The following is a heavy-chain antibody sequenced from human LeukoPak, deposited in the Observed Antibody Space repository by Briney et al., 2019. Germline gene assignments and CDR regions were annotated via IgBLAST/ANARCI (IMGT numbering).Heavy chain of an antibody. CDR3: AKDQGLLDP. J-gene: IGHJ5*02. V-gene: IGHV3-23*01. Sequence: GGSLSLSCAASGFTFSSYAMSWVRQAPGKGLEGFSAISGSGGGTYYADSVHGRFTISRDNSKTTLYLKTNSLRAEDTAVYYCAKDQGLLDPWGQGTLVTVSS. D-gene: IGHD6-25*01. CDR2: ISGSGGGT. CDR1: GFTFSSYA.